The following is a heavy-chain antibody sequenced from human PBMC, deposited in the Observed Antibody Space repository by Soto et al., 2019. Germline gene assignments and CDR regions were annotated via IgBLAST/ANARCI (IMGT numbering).Heavy chain of an antibody. D-gene: IGHD3-10*01. CDR1: GGTFSSYA. J-gene: IGHJ6*02. CDR3: ASALGYLNWDSDITMVRGVEKNYYYGMDV. Sequence: SVKVSCKASGGTFSSYAISWVRQAPGQGLEWMGGVIPIFGTANYAQKFQGRVTITADESTSTAYMELSSLRSEDTAVYYCASALGYLNWDSDITMVRGVEKNYYYGMDVWGQGTTVTVSS. V-gene: IGHV1-69*13. CDR2: VIPIFGTA.